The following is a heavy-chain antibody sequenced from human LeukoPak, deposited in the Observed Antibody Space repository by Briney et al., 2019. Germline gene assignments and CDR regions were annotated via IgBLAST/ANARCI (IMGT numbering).Heavy chain of an antibody. J-gene: IGHJ4*02. Sequence: GGSLRLSCAASGFTFSAYTMNWVRQAPGKGLEWVSYISSSSTIYYADSVKGRFTISRDNAKNSLYLQMNSLRDEDTAVYYCASDRRSSGYPIDYWGQGTLATVSS. V-gene: IGHV3-48*02. CDR2: ISSSSTI. CDR3: ASDRRSSGYPIDY. CDR1: GFTFSAYT. D-gene: IGHD3-22*01.